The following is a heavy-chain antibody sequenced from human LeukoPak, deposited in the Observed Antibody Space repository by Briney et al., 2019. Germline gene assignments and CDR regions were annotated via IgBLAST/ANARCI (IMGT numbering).Heavy chain of an antibody. CDR3: ARHLRGYSFGPFDH. D-gene: IGHD5-18*01. Sequence: PSETLSLTCTVSGGSINSYYWSWIRQPPGRGLEWIGYIYYSGSTNYNPSLQSRVTISVDTSKNQFSLNLSSVTAADTAVYYCARHLRGYSFGPFDHWGQGTLVTVSS. J-gene: IGHJ4*02. CDR2: IYYSGST. CDR1: GGSINSYY. V-gene: IGHV4-59*08.